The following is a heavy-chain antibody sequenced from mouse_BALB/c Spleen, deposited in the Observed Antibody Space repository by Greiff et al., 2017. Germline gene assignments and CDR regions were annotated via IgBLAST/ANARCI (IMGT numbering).Heavy chain of an antibody. CDR3: ARRRGGNYVGWYFDV. D-gene: IGHD1-1*02. J-gene: IGHJ1*01. Sequence: VQLQQSGAELVKPGASVKLSCKASGYTFTSYWMHWVKQRPGQGLEWIGEINPSNGRTNYNEKFKSKATLTVDKSSSTAYMQLSSLTSEDSAVYYCARRRGGNYVGWYFDVWGAGTTVTVSS. V-gene: IGHV1S81*02. CDR2: INPSNGRT. CDR1: GYTFTSYW.